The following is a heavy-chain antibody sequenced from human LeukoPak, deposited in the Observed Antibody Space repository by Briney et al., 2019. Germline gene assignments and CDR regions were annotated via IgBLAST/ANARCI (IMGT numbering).Heavy chain of an antibody. J-gene: IGHJ4*02. Sequence: SETLSLTCTVSGGSISSSSYYWGWIRQPPGKGLEWIGSIYYSGSTYYNPSLKSRVTISVDTSKNQFSLKLSSVTAADTAVYYCARVARDGYNDYWGQGTLVTVSS. V-gene: IGHV4-39*07. CDR2: IYYSGST. D-gene: IGHD5-24*01. CDR3: ARVARDGYNDY. CDR1: GGSISSSSYY.